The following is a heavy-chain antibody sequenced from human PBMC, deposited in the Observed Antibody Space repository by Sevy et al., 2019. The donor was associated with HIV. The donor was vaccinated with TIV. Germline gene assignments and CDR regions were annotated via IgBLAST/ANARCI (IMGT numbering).Heavy chain of an antibody. CDR2: IWYDGSNQ. CDR3: ARDKSWRYFDY. CDR1: GFTFSTYG. Sequence: GGSLRLSCAASGFTFSTYGMHWVRQAPGKGLEWVAVIWYDGSNQVYADSVKGRFTLSRDNSKNTLYLQMDGLRAEDTAVYYCARDKSWRYFDYWCQGTLVTVSS. D-gene: IGHD3-3*01. V-gene: IGHV3-33*01. J-gene: IGHJ4*02.